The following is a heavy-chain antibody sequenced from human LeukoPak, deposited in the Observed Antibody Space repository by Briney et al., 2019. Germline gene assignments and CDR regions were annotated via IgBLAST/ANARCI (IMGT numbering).Heavy chain of an antibody. CDR3: ARDDDYTNDY. D-gene: IGHD4-11*01. CDR2: IYYSGST. J-gene: IGHJ4*02. V-gene: IGHV4-39*06. CDR1: GGSISSSSYY. Sequence: PSETLSLTCTVSGGSISSSSYYWGWIRQPPGKGLEWIGSIYYSGSTYYNPSLKSRVTISVDTSKNQFPLKLSSVTAADTAVYYCARDDDYTNDYWGQGTLVTVSS.